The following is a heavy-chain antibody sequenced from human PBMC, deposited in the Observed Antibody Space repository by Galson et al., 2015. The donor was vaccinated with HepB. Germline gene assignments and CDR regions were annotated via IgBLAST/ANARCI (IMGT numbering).Heavy chain of an antibody. J-gene: IGHJ6*02. CDR3: ARDSRVRYFDWHYGMDV. CDR1: GFTFSSYS. CDR2: ISSSSSTI. D-gene: IGHD3-9*01. Sequence: SLRLSCAASGFTFSSYSMNWVRQAPGKGLEWVSYISSSSSTICYADSVKGRFTISRDNAKNSLYLQMNSLRDEDTAVYYCARDSRVRYFDWHYGMDVWGQGTTVTVSS. V-gene: IGHV3-48*02.